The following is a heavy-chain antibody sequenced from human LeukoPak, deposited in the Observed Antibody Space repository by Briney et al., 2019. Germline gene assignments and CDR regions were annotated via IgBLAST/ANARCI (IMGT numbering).Heavy chain of an antibody. J-gene: IGHJ4*02. CDR1: GGSISSYY. Sequence: SETLSLTCTVSGGSISSYYWGWIRQPPGKGLGWIGYIYYSGSTNYNPSLKSRVTISVDTSKNQFSLKLSSVTAADTAVYYCARAYSGSYSPFDYWGQGTLVTVSS. V-gene: IGHV4-59*01. CDR3: ARAYSGSYSPFDY. D-gene: IGHD1-26*01. CDR2: IYYSGST.